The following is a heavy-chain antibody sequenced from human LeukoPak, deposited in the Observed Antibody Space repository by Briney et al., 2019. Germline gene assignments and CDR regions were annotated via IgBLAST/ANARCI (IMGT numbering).Heavy chain of an antibody. CDR2: IITILDET. V-gene: IGHV1-69*04. D-gene: IGHD2-21*01. Sequence: SVKVSCKASGGRFTSYAISWVRQAPGQGLEWMGRIITILDETTYAEKFQGRVTITADPSTSTAYVELSSLRSEDTAMYYCARELPELVGAFDIWGQGTTVTVSS. J-gene: IGHJ3*02. CDR3: ARELPELVGAFDI. CDR1: GGRFTSYA.